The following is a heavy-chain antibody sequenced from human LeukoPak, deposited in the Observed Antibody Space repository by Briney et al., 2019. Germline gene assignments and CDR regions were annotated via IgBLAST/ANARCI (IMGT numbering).Heavy chain of an antibody. CDR1: GFTGSNNY. CDR3: ASRDRGYYYGMDV. D-gene: IGHD3-10*01. Sequence: GGSRKLSGAASGFTGSNNYMSWVRQAPGKGLEWVSVIHSGGRTYYADSVKGRFTISRDNSKNTLYLQMNSLRAEDTAVYYCASRDRGYYYGMDVWGQGTTVTVSS. J-gene: IGHJ6*02. V-gene: IGHV3-66*01. CDR2: IHSGGRT.